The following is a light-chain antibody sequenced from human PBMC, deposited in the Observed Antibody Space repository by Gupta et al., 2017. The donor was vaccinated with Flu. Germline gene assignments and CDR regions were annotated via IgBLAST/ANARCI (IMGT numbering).Light chain of an antibody. CDR2: SAS. V-gene: IGKV3-15*01. J-gene: IGKJ1*01. Sequence: PSSLSGSPGERATVSCRASQDMSSNLAWYQQKPGQAPRLLIYSASSRATGVPARFSGSGSGTEFTLTISSLQSEDIAVYYCQQYNNWPQTFGPGTKVEIK. CDR1: QDMSSN. CDR3: QQYNNWPQT.